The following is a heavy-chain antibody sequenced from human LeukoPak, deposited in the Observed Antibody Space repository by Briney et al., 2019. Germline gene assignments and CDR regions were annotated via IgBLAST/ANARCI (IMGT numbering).Heavy chain of an antibody. CDR1: GFTFSNYA. CDR2: ISYDGSNK. V-gene: IGHV3-30*04. CDR3: AKSLDYGGNRARLDF. Sequence: GGSLRLSCAASGFTFSNYALHWVRQAPGKGLEWVAVISYDGSNKFYADSVRGRFTISRDNSKNTLYLQMNSLRVDDTAVYYCAKSLDYGGNRARLDFWGQGTLVTVSS. D-gene: IGHD4-23*01. J-gene: IGHJ4*02.